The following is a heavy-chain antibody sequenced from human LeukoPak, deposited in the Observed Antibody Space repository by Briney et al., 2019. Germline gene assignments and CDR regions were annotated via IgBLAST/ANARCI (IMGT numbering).Heavy chain of an antibody. J-gene: IGHJ4*02. CDR2: INPNSGDT. CDR3: ARGLLDY. Sequence: ASVKVSCKASGYTFTGYYMHWVRQAPGQGLEWMGWINPNSGDTNYAQKFRGRVTMTRDTSISTAYMDLSKLTDDDTAVYYCARGLLDYWGQGTLVTVSS. V-gene: IGHV1-2*02. CDR1: GYTFTGYY.